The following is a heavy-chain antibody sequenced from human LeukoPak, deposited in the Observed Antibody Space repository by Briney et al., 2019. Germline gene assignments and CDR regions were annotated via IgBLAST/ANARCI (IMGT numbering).Heavy chain of an antibody. CDR1: GFTFSSYS. V-gene: IGHV3-48*04. Sequence: PGGSLRLSCAASGFTFSSYSMNWVRQAPGKGLEWVSYISSSSSTIYYADSVKGRFTISRDNAKNSLYLQMNSLRAEDTAVYYCARDLWTTVTPLPRWGQGTLVTVSS. CDR2: ISSSSSTI. J-gene: IGHJ4*02. D-gene: IGHD4-17*01. CDR3: ARDLWTTVTPLPR.